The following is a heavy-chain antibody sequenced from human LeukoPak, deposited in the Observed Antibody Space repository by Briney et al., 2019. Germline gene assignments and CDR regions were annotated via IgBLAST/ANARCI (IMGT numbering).Heavy chain of an antibody. J-gene: IGHJ6*03. CDR1: GFTFSSYG. Sequence: PGGSLRLSCAASGFTFSSYGMHWVRQAPGKGLEWVAVMWYDGSNKYHADSVKGRFSISRDNSKNMLYLQMNSLRAEDTAVYYCAKDVGKFQPYYYMDVWGKGTTVTVSS. CDR3: AKDVGKFQPYYYMDV. V-gene: IGHV3-33*06. CDR2: MWYDGSNK. D-gene: IGHD2-2*01.